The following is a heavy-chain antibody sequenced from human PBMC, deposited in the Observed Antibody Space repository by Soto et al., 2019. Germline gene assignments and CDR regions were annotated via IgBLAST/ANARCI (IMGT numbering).Heavy chain of an antibody. Sequence: QVQLVESGGGVVQPGRSLRLSCAASGFTFSSYGMHWVRQAPGKGLEWVAVISYDGSNKYYADSVKGRFTISRDNSKNTLYLQMNSLRAEDTAVYYCAKDLEHYYDSSGYDSPGDYWGQGTLVTVSS. CDR3: AKDLEHYYDSSGYDSPGDY. CDR1: GFTFSSYG. CDR2: ISYDGSNK. D-gene: IGHD3-22*01. J-gene: IGHJ4*02. V-gene: IGHV3-30*18.